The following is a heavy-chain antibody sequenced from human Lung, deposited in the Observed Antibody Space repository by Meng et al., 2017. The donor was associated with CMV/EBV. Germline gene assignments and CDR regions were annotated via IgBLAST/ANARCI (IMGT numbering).Heavy chain of an antibody. J-gene: IGHJ6*04. CDR1: GFTFGDFG. Sequence: GESXKISCAASGFTFGDFGMGWVRQAPGKGLEWVSGINGKGGTIGYADSVKGRFTISRDNGKNFLYLQMNSLRAEDTALYFCVRGHTYVDYYFYGMDVWGKGTXVTVSS. V-gene: IGHV3-20*04. D-gene: IGHD5-18*01. CDR3: VRGHTYVDYYFYGMDV. CDR2: INGKGGTI.